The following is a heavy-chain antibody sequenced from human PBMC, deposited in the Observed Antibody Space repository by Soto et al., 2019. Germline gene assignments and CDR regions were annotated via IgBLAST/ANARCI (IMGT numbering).Heavy chain of an antibody. CDR3: ARVGYSSGWSPYYFDY. Sequence: GGSLRLSCAASGFTFSSYAMHWVRQAPGKGLEWVAVISYDGSNKYYADSVKGRFTISRDNSKNTLYLQMNSLRAEDTAVYYCARVGYSSGWSPYYFDYWGQGTLVTVSS. CDR1: GFTFSSYA. D-gene: IGHD6-19*01. J-gene: IGHJ4*02. CDR2: ISYDGSNK. V-gene: IGHV3-30-3*01.